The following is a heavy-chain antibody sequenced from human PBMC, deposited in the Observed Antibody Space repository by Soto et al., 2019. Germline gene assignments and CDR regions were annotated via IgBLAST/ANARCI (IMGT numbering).Heavy chain of an antibody. CDR2: IIPIFGTA. Sequence: SVKVSCKASGGTFSSYAISWVRQAPGQGLEWMGGIIPIFGTANYAQKFQGRVTITADESTSTAYMELSSLRSEDTAVYYCARGYSSSSWIYYYGMDVWGQGTTVTVSS. CDR1: GGTFSSYA. J-gene: IGHJ6*02. CDR3: ARGYSSSSWIYYYGMDV. D-gene: IGHD6-6*01. V-gene: IGHV1-69*13.